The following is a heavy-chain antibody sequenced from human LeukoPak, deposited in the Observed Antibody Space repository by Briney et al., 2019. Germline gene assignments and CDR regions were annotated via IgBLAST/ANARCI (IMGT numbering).Heavy chain of an antibody. CDR1: GGSFSAHY. Sequence: SETLSLTCAVYGGSFSAHYWTWIRQPPGKGLEWIGEIDHSGSTNYNPSLKSRVTISVDTSKNQFSLKLSSVTAADTAVYYCATYARELYYFDYWGQGTLVTVSS. D-gene: IGHD3-10*02. CDR3: ATYARELYYFDY. J-gene: IGHJ4*02. V-gene: IGHV4-34*01. CDR2: IDHSGST.